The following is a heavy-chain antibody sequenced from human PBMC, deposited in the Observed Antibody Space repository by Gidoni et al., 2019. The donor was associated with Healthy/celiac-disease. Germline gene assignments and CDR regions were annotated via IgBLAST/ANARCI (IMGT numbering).Heavy chain of an antibody. Sequence: QVQLVQSGAEVQTPGSSVKVSCQASGGTFSSSALSWVRQAPGQGLEWMGGIIPIFGTANYAQKFQGRVTITADESTRTAYMELSSLRSEETAVYYCARPPYYYGSGRYEDAFDIWGKGTMVTVSS. J-gene: IGHJ3*02. D-gene: IGHD3-10*01. V-gene: IGHV1-69*01. CDR2: IIPIFGTA. CDR3: ARPPYYYGSGRYEDAFDI. CDR1: GGTFSSSA.